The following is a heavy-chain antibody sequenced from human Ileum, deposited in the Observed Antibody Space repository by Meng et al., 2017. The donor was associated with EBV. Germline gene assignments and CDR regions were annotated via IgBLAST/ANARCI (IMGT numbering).Heavy chain of an antibody. CDR3: ARVGQWLPIDY. J-gene: IGHJ4*02. Sequence: QVTLQRAAPRLVNPSGTMSLTCAVSGCSISSSIWWSWVRQPPGKGLEWIGEIYHSGSTNYNPSLKSRVTISVDKSKNQFSLNLSSVTAADTAVYYCARVGQWLPIDYWGQGTLVTVSS. CDR2: IYHSGST. D-gene: IGHD6-19*01. V-gene: IGHV4-4*02. CDR1: GCSISSSIW.